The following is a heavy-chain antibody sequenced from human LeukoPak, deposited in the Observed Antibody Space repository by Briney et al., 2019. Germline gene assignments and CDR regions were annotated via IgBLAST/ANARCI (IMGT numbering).Heavy chain of an antibody. Sequence: SETLSLTCTVSGGSISSYYWTWIRQPPGKGLEWLGYIYYSGSTNYNPSLKSRVTISVDTSKNQFSLRLSSVTAADTAVYYCARRGYSSGYFYFAYWGRGTLVTVSS. CDR2: IYYSGST. CDR3: ARRGYSSGYFYFAY. D-gene: IGHD6-19*01. CDR1: GGSISSYY. J-gene: IGHJ4*02. V-gene: IGHV4-59*08.